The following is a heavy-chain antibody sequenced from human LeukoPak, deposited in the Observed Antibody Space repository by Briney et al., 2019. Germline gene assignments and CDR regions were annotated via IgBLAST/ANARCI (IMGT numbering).Heavy chain of an antibody. V-gene: IGHV1-8*01. Sequence: SVKVSCKASGYTFTSYDINWVRQATGQGLEWMGWMNPNSGNTGYAQKFQGRVTMTRNTSISTAYMELSRLRSEDTAVYYCARGDSSSDVNQFHYYMDVWGKGTTVTVSS. CDR1: GYTFTSYD. D-gene: IGHD6-6*01. CDR2: MNPNSGNT. J-gene: IGHJ6*03. CDR3: ARGDSSSDVNQFHYYMDV.